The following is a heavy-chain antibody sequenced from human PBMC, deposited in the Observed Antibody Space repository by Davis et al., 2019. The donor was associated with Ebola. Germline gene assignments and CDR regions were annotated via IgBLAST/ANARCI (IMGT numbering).Heavy chain of an antibody. J-gene: IGHJ6*02. CDR3: ARDRGDRSPYYYYYGMDV. D-gene: IGHD5-12*01. Sequence: ASVKVSCKASGYTFTSYYMHWVRQAPGQGLEWMGIINPSGGSTSYAQKFQGRVTMTRDTSTSTVDMELSSLRSEDTAVYYCARDRGDRSPYYYYYGMDVWGQGTTVTVSS. CDR2: INPSGGST. CDR1: GYTFTSYY. V-gene: IGHV1-46*01.